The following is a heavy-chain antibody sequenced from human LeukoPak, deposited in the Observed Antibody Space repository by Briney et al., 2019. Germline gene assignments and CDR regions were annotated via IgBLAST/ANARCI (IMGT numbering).Heavy chain of an antibody. D-gene: IGHD2-2*01. J-gene: IGHJ4*02. V-gene: IGHV3-21*01. CDR1: GFTFSSYS. CDR3: ARESSTSYAFDY. Sequence: GGSLRLSCAASGFTFSSYSMNWVRQAPGKGLEWVSSISSSSSYIYYADSVKGRFTISRDNAKNSLYRQMNSLRAEDTAVYYCARESSTSYAFDYWGQGTLVTVSS. CDR2: ISSSSSYI.